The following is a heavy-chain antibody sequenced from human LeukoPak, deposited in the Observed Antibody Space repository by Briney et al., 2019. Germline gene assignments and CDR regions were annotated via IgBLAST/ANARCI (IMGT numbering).Heavy chain of an antibody. CDR2: ISGGSGTI. V-gene: IGHV3-48*02. Sequence: PGGSLRLSCAASGFTFSDYSMNWVRQAPGKGLEWVSYISGGSGTIYYADSVKGRSTISRDNAKNSLFLQMNSLRDKDTAVYYCARGQRYSTSPFDYWGQGTLVTVSS. J-gene: IGHJ4*02. D-gene: IGHD3-16*02. CDR1: GFTFSDYS. CDR3: ARGQRYSTSPFDY.